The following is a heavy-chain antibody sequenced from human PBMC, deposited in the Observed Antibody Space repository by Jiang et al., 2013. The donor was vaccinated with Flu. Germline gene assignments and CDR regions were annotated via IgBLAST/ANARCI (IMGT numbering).Heavy chain of an antibody. V-gene: IGHV1-2*04. D-gene: IGHD1-1*01. CDR2: T. CDR3: ARVQTGTGAFDI. Sequence: TSYAXKFQDWVTMTRDTSINTAYMELSRLRSDDTAVYYCARVQTGTGAFDIWGQGTMVTVSS. J-gene: IGHJ3*02.